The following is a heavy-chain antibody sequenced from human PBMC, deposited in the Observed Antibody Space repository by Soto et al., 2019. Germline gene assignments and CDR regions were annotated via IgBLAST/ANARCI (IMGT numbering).Heavy chain of an antibody. CDR3: ASCPNLLYDFWSGYPKGQYYFDY. D-gene: IGHD3-3*01. CDR1: GGSISSSSYY. Sequence: SETLSLTCTVSGGSISSSSYYWGWIRQPPGKGLEWIGSIYYSGSTYYNPSLKSRVTISVDTSKNQFSLKLSSVTAADTAVYYCASCPNLLYDFWSGYPKGQYYFDYWGQGTLVTVSS. CDR2: IYYSGST. V-gene: IGHV4-39*01. J-gene: IGHJ4*02.